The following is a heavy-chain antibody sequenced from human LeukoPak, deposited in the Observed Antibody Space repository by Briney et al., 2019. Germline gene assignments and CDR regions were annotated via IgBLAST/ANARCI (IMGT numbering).Heavy chain of an antibody. V-gene: IGHV4-59*01. D-gene: IGHD3-3*01. CDR3: ARGGNDFWSGLMYNWFDP. Sequence: SETLSLTCTVSGGSISSYYWNWIRQPPGKGLEWIGYIYYSGSTNYNPSLQSRVAISVDTSKNQFSLKLTSVTAADTAMYYCARGGNDFWSGLMYNWFDPWGQGTLVTVSS. CDR2: IYYSGST. J-gene: IGHJ5*02. CDR1: GGSISSYY.